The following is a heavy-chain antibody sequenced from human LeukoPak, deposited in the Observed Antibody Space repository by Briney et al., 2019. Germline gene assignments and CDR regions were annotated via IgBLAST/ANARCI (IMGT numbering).Heavy chain of an antibody. V-gene: IGHV4-34*01. CDR2: INHSGST. CDR1: GGSSSGYY. D-gene: IGHD4-23*01. J-gene: IGHJ5*02. CDR3: ARGGLRWDNWFDP. Sequence: SETLSLTCAVYGGSSSGYYWSWIRQPPGKGLEWIGEINHSGSTNYNPSLKSRVTISVDTSKNQFSLKLSSVTAADTAVYYCARGGLRWDNWFDPWGQGTLVTVSS.